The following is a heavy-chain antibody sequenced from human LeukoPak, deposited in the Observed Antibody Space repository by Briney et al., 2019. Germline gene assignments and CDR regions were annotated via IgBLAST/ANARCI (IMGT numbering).Heavy chain of an antibody. J-gene: IGHJ2*01. D-gene: IGHD1-26*01. CDR3: AKVGLVGVKLPFWYFDL. V-gene: IGHV3-23*01. Sequence: PGGSLRLSCAASGFTFSSYAMSWVRQAPGKGLEWVSAISGSGGSTYYADSVKGRFTISRDNSKNTLYLQMNSLRAEDTAVYYCAKVGLVGVKLPFWYFDLWGRGTLVTVSS. CDR2: ISGSGGST. CDR1: GFTFSSYA.